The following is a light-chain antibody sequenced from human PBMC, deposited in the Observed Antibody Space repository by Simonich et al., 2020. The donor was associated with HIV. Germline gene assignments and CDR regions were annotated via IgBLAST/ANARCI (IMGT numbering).Light chain of an antibody. CDR3: QQYGSSPTWT. Sequence: EIVMTQSPATLSVSPGERATLSCRASQNVASNLAWYQQKPGQAPRLLIYGASSRATGIPDRLSGSGFGTEFTLTISRLEPEDFAVYYCQQYGSSPTWTFGQGTKVEIK. V-gene: IGKV3-20*01. CDR2: GAS. CDR1: QNVASN. J-gene: IGKJ1*01.